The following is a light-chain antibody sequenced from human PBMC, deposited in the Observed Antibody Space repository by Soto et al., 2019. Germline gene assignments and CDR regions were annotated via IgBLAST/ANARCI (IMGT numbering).Light chain of an antibody. J-gene: IGLJ1*01. V-gene: IGLV2-14*03. Sequence: QSVLSQPASVSGSPGQSISISCTGTSSDVGAYKYVSWYQQHPGKVPKLSIDGVSNRPSGVSNRFSGSKSGNTAFLTISGLQPEDEADYYCSSFTGTTTRDVFGTGTKVTVL. CDR1: SSDVGAYKY. CDR2: GVS. CDR3: SSFTGTTTRDV.